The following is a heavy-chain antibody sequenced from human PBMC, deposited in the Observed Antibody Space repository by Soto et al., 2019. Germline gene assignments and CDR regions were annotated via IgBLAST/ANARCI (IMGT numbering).Heavy chain of an antibody. Sequence: GGSLRLSCAASGFTFSSYGMHWVRQAPGKGLEWVAVIWYDGSNKYYADSVKGRFTISRDNSKNTLYLQMNSLRAEDTAVYYCARVEIYDHYGMDVWGQGTTVTVSS. CDR3: ARVEIYDHYGMDV. CDR1: GFTFSSYG. V-gene: IGHV3-33*01. CDR2: IWYDGSNK. J-gene: IGHJ6*02. D-gene: IGHD3-16*01.